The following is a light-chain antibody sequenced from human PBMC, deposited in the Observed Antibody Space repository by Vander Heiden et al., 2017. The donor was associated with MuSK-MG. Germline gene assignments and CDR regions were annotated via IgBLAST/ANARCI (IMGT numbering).Light chain of an antibody. CDR3: LLYYGGARV. CDR1: TGAVTSGYY. J-gene: IGLJ3*02. V-gene: IGLV7-43*01. Sequence: QTVVTQEPSLTVSPGGTVTLTCASSTGAVTSGYYPNWFQQKPGQAPRALIYSTNNQPSWTPARFSGSLLGGKAALTLSGVQPEDEADYYCLLYYGGARVFGGGTKLTVL. CDR2: STN.